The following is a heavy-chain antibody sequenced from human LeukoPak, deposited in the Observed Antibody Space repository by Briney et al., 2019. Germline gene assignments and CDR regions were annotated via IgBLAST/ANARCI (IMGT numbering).Heavy chain of an antibody. CDR1: GFTFSSYW. J-gene: IGHJ4*02. Sequence: GGSLRLSCAASGFTFSSYWMHWVRQAPGKGLVWVSRINSDGSSTSYADSVKGRFTISRDNAKNTLYLQMNSLRAEDTAVYYCARDGQDIVVVVAATSFDYWGQGTLVTVSS. V-gene: IGHV3-74*01. D-gene: IGHD2-15*01. CDR2: INSDGSST. CDR3: ARDGQDIVVVVAATSFDY.